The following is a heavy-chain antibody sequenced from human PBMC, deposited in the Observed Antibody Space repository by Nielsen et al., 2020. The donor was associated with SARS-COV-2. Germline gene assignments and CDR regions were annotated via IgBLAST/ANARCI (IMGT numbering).Heavy chain of an antibody. CDR3: ARDKRGSTVVRENYFYHGMDV. Sequence: GESLKISCVGSGFTFSDHYMSWIRQAPGRGPEWLSDISGSGSTIYYADSVKGRFTISRDNTKNSLYLQMNSLIAEDTAVYYCARDKRGSTVVRENYFYHGMDVWGQGTTVIVSS. V-gene: IGHV3-11*01. D-gene: IGHD3-16*01. CDR1: GFTFSDHY. CDR2: ISGSGSTI. J-gene: IGHJ6*02.